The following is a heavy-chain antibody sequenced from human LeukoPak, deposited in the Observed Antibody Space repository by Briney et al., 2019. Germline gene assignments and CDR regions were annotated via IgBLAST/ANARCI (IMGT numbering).Heavy chain of an antibody. CDR1: GYTFTGYY. CDR2: INPNSGGT. Sequence: EASVKVSFKASGYTFTGYYMHWVRQAPGQGLEWMGWINPNSGGTNYAQKFQGRVTMTRDTSISTAYMELSRLRSDDTAVYYCARALGYCSSTSCGPSAEYFQHWGQGTLVTVPS. J-gene: IGHJ1*01. V-gene: IGHV1-2*02. D-gene: IGHD2-2*01. CDR3: ARALGYCSSTSCGPSAEYFQH.